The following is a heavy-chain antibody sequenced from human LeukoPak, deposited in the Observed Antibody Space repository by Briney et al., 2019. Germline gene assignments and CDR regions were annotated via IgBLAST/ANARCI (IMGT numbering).Heavy chain of an antibody. J-gene: IGHJ2*01. CDR2: KWYDGSNQ. CDR3: VRDQLIRSGDWYFDL. CDR1: GFTFSRYG. V-gene: IGHV3-33*01. D-gene: IGHD5-24*01. Sequence: PGGSLRLSCAASGFTFSRYGMHWVRQAPGKGLEWVAVKWYDGSNQYYADSVKGRFTISRDNSKNTLYLQMNSLRVEDTAVYYCVRDQLIRSGDWYFDLWGRGTLVAVSS.